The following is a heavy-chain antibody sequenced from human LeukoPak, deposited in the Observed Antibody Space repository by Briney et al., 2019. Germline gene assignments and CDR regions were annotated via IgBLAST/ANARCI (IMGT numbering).Heavy chain of an antibody. J-gene: IGHJ4*02. CDR2: IYYSGST. CDR1: GGSVSSSSYF. V-gene: IGHV4-61*01. Sequence: SETLSLTCTVSGGSVSSSSYFWSWIRQPPGKGLEWIGYIYYSGSTNYNPSLKSRVIISVDTSKNQFSLRLSSVTAADTAVYYCARKQLYRSGPNHYSFFDSWGQGTLVTVSS. D-gene: IGHD6-19*01. CDR3: ARKQLYRSGPNHYSFFDS.